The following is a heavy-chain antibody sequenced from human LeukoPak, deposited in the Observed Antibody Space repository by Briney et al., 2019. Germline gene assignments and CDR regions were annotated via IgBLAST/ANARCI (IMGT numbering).Heavy chain of an antibody. CDR2: IYYSGST. V-gene: IGHV4-59*01. CDR3: ARETSQKGAHYMDV. D-gene: IGHD3-16*01. CDR1: GGSFSSYY. J-gene: IGHJ6*03. Sequence: SETLSLTCAVYGGSFSSYYWSWIRQPPGKGLEWIGYIYYSGSTNYNPSLKSRLTMSVDTSKNQFSLKLSSVTAADTAVYYCARETSQKGAHYMDVWGKGTTVTISS.